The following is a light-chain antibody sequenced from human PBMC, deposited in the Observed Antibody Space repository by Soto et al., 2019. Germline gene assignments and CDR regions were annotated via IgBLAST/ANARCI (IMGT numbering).Light chain of an antibody. J-gene: IGLJ2*01. CDR1: NSDVGAYPY. V-gene: IGLV2-14*03. Sequence: QSVLTQPASVSGSPGQSITISCTGTNSDVGAYPYVSWYQQPPGNAPKLLIYEVADRPSGVSDRFSGSKSGNTASLTISALQAEDEAVYYCSSYATSGTNVIFGGGTKVTVL. CDR3: SSYATSGTNVI. CDR2: EVA.